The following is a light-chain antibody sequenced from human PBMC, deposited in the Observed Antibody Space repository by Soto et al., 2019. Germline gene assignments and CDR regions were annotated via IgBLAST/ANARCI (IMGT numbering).Light chain of an antibody. CDR2: AAS. Sequence: DIQITQSPSSLSASVGDRVTITCRASQSISSFLNWYQKKPGKAPKLLIYAASSLQSGVPSRFSGSGSGTDFTLTISSLQPEDFATYYCQQSYSTPRTFGQGTKVEIK. CDR3: QQSYSTPRT. V-gene: IGKV1-39*01. CDR1: QSISSF. J-gene: IGKJ1*01.